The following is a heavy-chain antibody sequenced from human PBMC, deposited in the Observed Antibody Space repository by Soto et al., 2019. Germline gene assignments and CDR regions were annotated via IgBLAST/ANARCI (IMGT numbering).Heavy chain of an antibody. V-gene: IGHV4-39*01. CDR1: GDSIISSDFY. CDR3: ARNSLELRKNNWFDP. D-gene: IGHD1-7*01. Sequence: SETLSLTCTVSGDSIISSDFYWGWVRQPPGKGLEWIGSIFYLGSSYYNPSLKSRVTMSVDTSKNQFSLRLRSVTAADTALYFCARNSLELRKNNWFDPWGQGIMATAS. CDR2: IFYLGSS. J-gene: IGHJ5*02.